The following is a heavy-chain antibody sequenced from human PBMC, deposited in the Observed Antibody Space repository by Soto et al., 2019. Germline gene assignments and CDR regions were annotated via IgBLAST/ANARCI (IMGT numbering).Heavy chain of an antibody. D-gene: IGHD3-22*01. CDR1: GFTFSSYA. CDR2: ISYDGSNK. CDR3: ARSGDYYDSSGYYL. Sequence: QVQLVESGGGVVQPGRSLRLSCAASGFTFSSYAMHWVRQAPGKGLEWVAVISYDGSNKYYADSVKGRFTISRDNXXNTLYLQMNSLRAEDTAVYYCARSGDYYDSSGYYLWGQGTTVTVSS. J-gene: IGHJ6*02. V-gene: IGHV3-30-3*01.